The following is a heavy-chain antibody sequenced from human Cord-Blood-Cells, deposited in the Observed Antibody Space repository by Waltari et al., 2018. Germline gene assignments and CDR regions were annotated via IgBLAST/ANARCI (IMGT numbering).Heavy chain of an antibody. V-gene: IGHV3-9*03. CDR1: GFTFDDYA. Sequence: EVQLVESGGGLVQPGRSLRLSCAASGFTFDDYAMHWVRQATGKGLEWVSGISWNSGSIGYADSVKGRFTISRDNAKNSLYLQMNSLRAEDMALYYCARAGTIYDAFDIWGQGTMVTVSS. CDR3: ARAGTIYDAFDI. D-gene: IGHD3-9*01. CDR2: ISWNSGSI. J-gene: IGHJ3*02.